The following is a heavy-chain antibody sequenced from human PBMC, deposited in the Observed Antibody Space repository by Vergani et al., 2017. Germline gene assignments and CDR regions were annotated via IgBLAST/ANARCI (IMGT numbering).Heavy chain of an antibody. CDR2: ISAYNGNT. V-gene: IGHV1-18*04. J-gene: IGHJ4*02. CDR1: GYTFTGYY. CDR3: ARDQDYDFWSGLIGY. Sequence: QVQLVQSGAEVKKPGASVKVSCKASGYTFTGYYMHWVRQAPGQGLEWMGWISAYNGNTNYAQKLQGRVTMTTDTSTSTAYMELRSLRSDDTAVYYCARDQDYDFWSGLIGYWGQGTLVTVSS. D-gene: IGHD3-3*01.